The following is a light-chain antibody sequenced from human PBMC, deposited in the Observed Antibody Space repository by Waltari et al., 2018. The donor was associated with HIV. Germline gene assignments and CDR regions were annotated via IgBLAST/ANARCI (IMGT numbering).Light chain of an antibody. Sequence: DIVMTQSPDSLGVSLGERATINCKSSQSVLHNSNIKNYVAWYQQKPGQLPKLLLDWAATRESGVPDRFSGSGSGTDFTLTSSSLQAEDVSVYYCQQYYTTPPTFGQGTKVEI. J-gene: IGKJ1*01. CDR3: QQYYTTPPT. CDR1: QSVLHNSNIKNY. CDR2: WAA. V-gene: IGKV4-1*01.